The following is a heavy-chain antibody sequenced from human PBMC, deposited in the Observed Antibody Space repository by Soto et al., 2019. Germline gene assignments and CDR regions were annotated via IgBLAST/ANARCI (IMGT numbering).Heavy chain of an antibody. V-gene: IGHV1-8*01. D-gene: IGHD5-18*01. CDR2: MNPNSGNT. Sequence: ASVKVSCNASGYTFTSYDINWVRQATGQGLEWMGWMNPNSGNTGYAQKFQGRVTMTRNTSISTTYQELHRLTSEHTAVYCSARGSDYTAMVFWGKGNLVAVYS. CDR1: GYTFTSYD. CDR3: ARGSDYTAMVF. J-gene: IGHJ4*02.